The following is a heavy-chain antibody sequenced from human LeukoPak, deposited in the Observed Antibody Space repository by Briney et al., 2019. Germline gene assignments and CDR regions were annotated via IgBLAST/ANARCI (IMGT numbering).Heavy chain of an antibody. Sequence: GGSLRLSCAASGFTFDDYAMHWVRHAPGKGLEWVSGIDWDSGSVGYADSVKGRFTISRDNAKKSLYLQVNSLREEDTALYYCAKDRKSRDLDSLDIWGQGTMVTVSS. V-gene: IGHV3-9*01. D-gene: IGHD5-24*01. J-gene: IGHJ3*02. CDR3: AKDRKSRDLDSLDI. CDR1: GFTFDDYA. CDR2: IDWDSGSV.